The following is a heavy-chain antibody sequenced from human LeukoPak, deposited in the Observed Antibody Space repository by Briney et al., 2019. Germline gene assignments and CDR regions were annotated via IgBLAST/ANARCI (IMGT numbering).Heavy chain of an antibody. D-gene: IGHD3/OR15-3a*01. J-gene: IGHJ3*02. CDR2: ISSSSSYI. CDR3: ARVESSYFRAGLHAFDI. Sequence: GGSLRLSCAASGFTFSSYSMNWVRQAPGRGLEWVSSISSSSSYIYYADSVKGRFTISRDNAKNSLYLQMNSLRAEDTAVYYCARVESSYFRAGLHAFDIWGQGTMVTVSS. V-gene: IGHV3-21*01. CDR1: GFTFSSYS.